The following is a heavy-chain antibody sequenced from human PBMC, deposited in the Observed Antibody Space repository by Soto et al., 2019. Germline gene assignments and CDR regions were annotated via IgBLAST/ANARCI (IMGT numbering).Heavy chain of an antibody. J-gene: IGHJ3*01. V-gene: IGHV1-46*01. CDR2: VNPSDGNT. CDR3: ARDRLDSGSGYDALDL. D-gene: IGHD3-3*01. Sequence: VQMVQSGAEVRRPGASVKISCKASGYSFTNYYIHWVRQAPGQGLEWMGTVNPSDGNTVYAQSFQGGVTMTGDTSANTVYMDLAGLRSEDAAVYFWARDRLDSGSGYDALDLWGQGTMVNVSS. CDR1: GYSFTNYY.